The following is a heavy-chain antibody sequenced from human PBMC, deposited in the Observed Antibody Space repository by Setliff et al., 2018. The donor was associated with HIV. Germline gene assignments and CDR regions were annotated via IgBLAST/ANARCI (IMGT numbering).Heavy chain of an antibody. D-gene: IGHD3-22*01. CDR1: GFTYRTFS. Sequence: GGSLRLSCAASGFTYRTFSMSWVRQAPGKGLEWVSAITGSGSTTYYTDSVRGRFTISRDNSKNTLYLQMNSLRAEDTAVYYCARGETYYYDSSGYYWGQGTLVTVSS. V-gene: IGHV3-23*01. CDR2: ITGSGSTT. J-gene: IGHJ4*02. CDR3: ARGETYYYDSSGYY.